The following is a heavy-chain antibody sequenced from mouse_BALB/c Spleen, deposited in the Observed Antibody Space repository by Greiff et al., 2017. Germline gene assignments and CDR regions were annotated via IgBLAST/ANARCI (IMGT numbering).Heavy chain of an antibody. V-gene: IGHV1S137*01. CDR1: GYTFTDYA. Sequence: VQLVESGAELVRPGVSVKISCKGSGYTFTDYAMHWVKQSHAKSLEWIGVISTYYGDASYNQKFKGKATMTVDKSSSTAYMELARLTSEDSAIYYCARGDDCDAWFAYWGQGTLVTVSA. J-gene: IGHJ3*01. CDR3: ARGDDCDAWFAY. CDR2: ISTYYGDA. D-gene: IGHD2-4*01.